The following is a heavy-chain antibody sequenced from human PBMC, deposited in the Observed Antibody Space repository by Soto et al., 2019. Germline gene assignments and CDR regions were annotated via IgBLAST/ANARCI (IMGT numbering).Heavy chain of an antibody. CDR2: IYYSGST. V-gene: IGHV4-59*01. D-gene: IGHD1-7*01. CDR1: GGSISSYY. Sequence: ETLSLTCTVSGGSISSYYWSWIRQPPGKGLEWIGYIYYSGSTNYNPSLKSRVTISVDTSKNQFSLKLSSVTAADTAVYYCARVITGTTLRYYYYGMDVWGQGTTVTVSS. J-gene: IGHJ6*02. CDR3: ARVITGTTLRYYYYGMDV.